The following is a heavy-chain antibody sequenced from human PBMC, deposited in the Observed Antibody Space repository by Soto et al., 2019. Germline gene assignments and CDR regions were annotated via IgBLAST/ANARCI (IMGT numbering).Heavy chain of an antibody. CDR1: GGSISSGDVY. V-gene: IGHV4-30-4*01. D-gene: IGHD3-3*01. CDR3: ARGSLITIFGLAAISVIGWFDP. CDR2: IYYSGST. J-gene: IGHJ5*02. Sequence: QVQLQESGPGLVKPSQTLSRTCTVSGGSISSGDVYWSWIRQPPGKGLEWIGYIYYSGSTYYNPSLKSRVTISVDTSKNQYSLKLSSVTAADTAVYYCARGSLITIFGLAAISVIGWFDPWGQGTLVTVSS.